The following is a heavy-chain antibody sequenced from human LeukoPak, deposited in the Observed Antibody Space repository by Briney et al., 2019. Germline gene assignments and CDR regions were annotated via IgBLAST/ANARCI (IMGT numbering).Heavy chain of an antibody. CDR3: ARGRYSGFFDY. J-gene: IGHJ4*02. Sequence: PSETLSLACVVYGGSFSGYYWTWIRQPPGKGLEWIGEINHSANTHYNPPLKSRVTISLDTSKSQFSLNLSSVTAADTAVFYCARGRYSGFFDYWGQGTLVTVSS. CDR2: INHSANT. V-gene: IGHV4-34*01. D-gene: IGHD5-12*01. CDR1: GGSFSGYY.